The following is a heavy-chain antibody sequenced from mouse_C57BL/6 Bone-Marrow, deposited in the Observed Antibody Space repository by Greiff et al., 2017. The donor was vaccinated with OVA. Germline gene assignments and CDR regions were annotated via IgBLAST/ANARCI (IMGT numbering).Heavy chain of an antibody. CDR3: ARDNGSFYYYAMDY. D-gene: IGHD1-1*01. CDR2: ISDGGSYT. V-gene: IGHV5-4*01. Sequence: EVKLQESGGGLVKPGGSLKLSCAASGFTFSSYAMSWVRQTPEKRLEWVATISDGGSYTYYPDNVKGRFTISRDNAKNNLYLQMSHLKSEDTAMYYCARDNGSFYYYAMDYWGQGTSVTVSS. CDR1: GFTFSSYA. J-gene: IGHJ4*01.